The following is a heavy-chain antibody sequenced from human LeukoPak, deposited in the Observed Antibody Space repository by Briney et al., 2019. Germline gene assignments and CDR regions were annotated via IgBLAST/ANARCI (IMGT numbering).Heavy chain of an antibody. D-gene: IGHD3-10*01. CDR1: GFTFSNHW. J-gene: IGHJ3*02. Sequence: GGSLRLSCEASGFTFSNHWMHWVRQAPGKGLVWVSRINSDGINTSYADSVKGRFTISRDNAKNTLNLQMNSLRAEDTAVYYCARGMVRGNDAFDIWGQGTIVTVSS. CDR2: INSDGINT. V-gene: IGHV3-74*01. CDR3: ARGMVRGNDAFDI.